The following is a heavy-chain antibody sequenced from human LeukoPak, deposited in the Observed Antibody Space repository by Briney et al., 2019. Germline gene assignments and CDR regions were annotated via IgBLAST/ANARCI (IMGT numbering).Heavy chain of an antibody. Sequence: SETLSLTCTVSGASFEHFFWSWIRQPPGKGLEWIGYVYYSGSTDYNPSLKKRLTITADTSKNQFSLRLTSVTAADTAIYYCASHRRSHGAEYWGQGTLVTVSS. V-gene: IGHV4-59*08. CDR1: GASFEHFF. CDR3: ASHRRSHGAEY. D-gene: IGHD4/OR15-4a*01. CDR2: VYYSGST. J-gene: IGHJ4*02.